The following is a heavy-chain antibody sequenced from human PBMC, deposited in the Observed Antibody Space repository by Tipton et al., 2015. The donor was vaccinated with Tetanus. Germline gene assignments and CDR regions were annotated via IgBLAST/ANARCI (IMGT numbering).Heavy chain of an antibody. CDR3: AREAECSGGSGFSGGIYT. Sequence: SLRLSCAASGFIFSSYGIHWVRQAPGKGLEWLAVSWYDGTDKYYADSVKGRFTISRDNSKNTLYLQMNSPRAEDTALYYCAREAECSGGSGFSGGIYTWGQGTPVTVSS. CDR2: SWYDGTDK. V-gene: IGHV3-33*01. D-gene: IGHD2-15*01. CDR1: GFIFSSYG. J-gene: IGHJ5*02.